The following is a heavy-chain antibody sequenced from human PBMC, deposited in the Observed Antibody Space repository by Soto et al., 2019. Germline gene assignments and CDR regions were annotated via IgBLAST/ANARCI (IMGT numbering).Heavy chain of an antibody. CDR3: ARDRYYYDSSGSRAFDI. J-gene: IGHJ3*02. CDR1: GGSISSGDYY. CDR2: IYYSGST. D-gene: IGHD3-22*01. Sequence: SETLSLTCTVSGGSISSGDYYWSWIRQPPGKGLEWIGYIYYSGSTYYNPSLKSRVTISVDTSKNQFSLKLSSVTAADTAVYYCARDRYYYDSSGSRAFDIWGQGTMVTVS. V-gene: IGHV4-30-4*01.